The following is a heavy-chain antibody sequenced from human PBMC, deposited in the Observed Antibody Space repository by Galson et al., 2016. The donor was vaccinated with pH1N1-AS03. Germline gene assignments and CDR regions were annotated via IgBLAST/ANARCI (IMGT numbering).Heavy chain of an antibody. CDR3: AREAEHYYYALDV. Sequence: SLRLSCAASGFTFSSYSIHWVRQAPEKGLEYVSAISSDGDTYYTDSVKGRFTISRDKSKNTVYLQMGSLRPEDVAVYYCAREAEHYYYALDVWGQGTTVTVSS. V-gene: IGHV3-64*02. J-gene: IGHJ6*02. CDR1: GFTFSSYS. CDR2: ISSDGDT.